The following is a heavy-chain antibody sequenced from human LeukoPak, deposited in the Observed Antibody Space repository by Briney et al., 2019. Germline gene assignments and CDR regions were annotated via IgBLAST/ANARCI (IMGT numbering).Heavy chain of an antibody. Sequence: ASVKVSCKASGYTFTSQGISWVRQAPGQGLEWMGWISAYNGNTNYAQKLQGRVTMTTDTSTSTAYMERRSLSSDDTAVYYCARGPPSSGTVDAFDIWGQGTMVTVSS. CDR1: GYTFTSQG. V-gene: IGHV1-18*01. J-gene: IGHJ3*02. D-gene: IGHD3-22*01. CDR2: ISAYNGNT. CDR3: ARGPPSSGTVDAFDI.